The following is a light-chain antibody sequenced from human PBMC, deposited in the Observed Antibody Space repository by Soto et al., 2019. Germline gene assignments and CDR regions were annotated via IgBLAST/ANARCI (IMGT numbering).Light chain of an antibody. CDR2: EVS. CDR1: SSDVGGYNY. J-gene: IGLJ1*01. Sequence: QSALTQPASVSGSPGQSTTISCTGTSSDVGGYNYVSWYQQRPGKAPKLMIYEVSNRPSGVSHRFSGSKSGNTASLTISGLQAEDEADYYCSSYTSSSTLYVFGTGTKLTVL. CDR3: SSYTSSSTLYV. V-gene: IGLV2-14*01.